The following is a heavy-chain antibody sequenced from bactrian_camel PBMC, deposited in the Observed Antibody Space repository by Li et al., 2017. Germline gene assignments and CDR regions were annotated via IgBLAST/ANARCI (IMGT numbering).Heavy chain of an antibody. Sequence: VQLVESGGGSVRAGGSLRLSCTASGLTSDEADMGWYRQGPGNPCELVSYVSRGGSTYYADSVKGRFTISQDGADNTVYLQMNDLKPEDTGMYYCAASRLGSTINWRHERRWGYWGQGTQVTVS. J-gene: IGHJ4*01. D-gene: IGHD4*01. V-gene: IGHV3S60*01. CDR1: GLTSDEAD. CDR3: AASRLGSTINWRHERRWGY. CDR2: VSRGGST.